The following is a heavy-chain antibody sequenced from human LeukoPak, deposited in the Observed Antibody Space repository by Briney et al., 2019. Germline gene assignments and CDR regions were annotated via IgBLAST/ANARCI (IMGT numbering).Heavy chain of an antibody. J-gene: IGHJ4*02. Sequence: GGSLRLSCAASGFTFDKYAMTWVRQAPGEGLEWVSTISASGGSTYFAGSVKGRFTISRDSSKNTLYLQMNNLRVEDTAVYYCAPTYYYESSGHQGGQGTLVTVSA. D-gene: IGHD3-22*01. CDR2: ISASGGST. CDR3: APTYYYESSGHQ. CDR1: GFTFDKYA. V-gene: IGHV3-23*01.